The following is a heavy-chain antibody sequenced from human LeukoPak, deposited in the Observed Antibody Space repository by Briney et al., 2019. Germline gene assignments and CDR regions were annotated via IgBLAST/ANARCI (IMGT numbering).Heavy chain of an antibody. V-gene: IGHV4-61*02. J-gene: IGHJ3*02. Sequence: ASETLTLTCTVSGGSISSGSYYWSWIRQPAGKGLEWIGRIYTSGSTNYNPSLKSPVTISVDTSKNQFSLNLSSVTAADSAVYYCARESTMERFFDIWGQGTMVTVSS. CDR2: IYTSGST. CDR1: GGSISSGSYY. CDR3: ARESTMERFFDI. D-gene: IGHD3-3*01.